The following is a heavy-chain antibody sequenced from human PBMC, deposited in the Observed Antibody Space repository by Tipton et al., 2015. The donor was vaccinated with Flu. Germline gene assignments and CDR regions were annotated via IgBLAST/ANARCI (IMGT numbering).Heavy chain of an antibody. D-gene: IGHD6-13*01. Sequence: TLSLTCAVYGGSFSGYYWSWIRQPPGKGLEWIGEINHSGSTNYNPSLKSRVTISVDTSKNQFSLKLSSVTAADTAVYYCARLTGLGAAADSPTYYYYYGMDVWGQGTTVTVSS. V-gene: IGHV4-34*01. J-gene: IGHJ6*02. CDR3: ARLTGLGAAADSPTYYYYYGMDV. CDR1: GGSFSGYY. CDR2: INHSGST.